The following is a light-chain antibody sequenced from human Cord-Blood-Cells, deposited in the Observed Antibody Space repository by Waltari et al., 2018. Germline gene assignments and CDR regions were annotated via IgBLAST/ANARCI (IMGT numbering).Light chain of an antibody. CDR1: SRDAGGYNY. CDR2: EVS. V-gene: IGLV2-14*01. Sequence: QSALTRPASVSGSPGQSIPISCTGTSRDAGGYNYVSWYQQHPGKAPKLMIYEVSNRPSGVSNRFSGSKSGNTASLTISGLQAEDEADYYCSSYTSSYVFGTGTKVTVL. J-gene: IGLJ1*01. CDR3: SSYTSSYV.